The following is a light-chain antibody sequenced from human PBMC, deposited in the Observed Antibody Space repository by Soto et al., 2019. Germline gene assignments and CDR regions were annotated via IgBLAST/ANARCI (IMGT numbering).Light chain of an antibody. V-gene: IGLV1-47*02. CDR2: SNS. Sequence: QAVVTQPPSASGTPGQRVTFSCSGANSNVGRNYVTWYQQFPGTAPKILIHSNSQRPSGVPDRFSASKSGASASLAISGLRHEDEADYFCAAWDDSLSGVIFGGGAKVTVL. CDR3: AAWDDSLSGVI. J-gene: IGLJ2*01. CDR1: NSNVGRNY.